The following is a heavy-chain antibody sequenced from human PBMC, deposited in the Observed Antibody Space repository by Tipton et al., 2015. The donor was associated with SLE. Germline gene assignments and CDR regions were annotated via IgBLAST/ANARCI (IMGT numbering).Heavy chain of an antibody. CDR2: IYPDDSTT. J-gene: IGHJ3*02. CDR3: ARHAREYKAPAAFDI. V-gene: IGHV5-51*01. D-gene: IGHD5-12*01. CDR1: GYSFTSYW. Sequence: QLVQSGPEVSKPGESLKISCKASGYSFTSYWIGWVRQMPGKGLEWMGIIYPDDSTTRYGPSFQGQVTISADKSISTAYLQWSSLRASDTAIYYCARHAREYKAPAAFDIWGQGTMVTVSS.